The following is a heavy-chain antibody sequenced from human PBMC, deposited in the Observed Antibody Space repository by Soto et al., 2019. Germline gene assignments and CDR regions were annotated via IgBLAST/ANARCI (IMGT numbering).Heavy chain of an antibody. CDR3: VRDVNYYDSSGHRDY. J-gene: IGHJ4*02. Sequence: GGSLRLSCAASGFTFSTYSMHWVRQAPGKGLEWVSSISSTSTYIYYADSVKGRFTISRDNAKNSLYLQMNSLRGEDTAVYYCVRDVNYYDSSGHRDYWGQGTLVTVSS. D-gene: IGHD3-22*01. CDR1: GFTFSTYS. V-gene: IGHV3-21*01. CDR2: ISSTSTYI.